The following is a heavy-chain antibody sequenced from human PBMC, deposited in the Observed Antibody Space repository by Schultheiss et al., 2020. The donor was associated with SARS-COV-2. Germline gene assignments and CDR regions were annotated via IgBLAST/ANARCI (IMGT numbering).Heavy chain of an antibody. Sequence: QTLSLTCTVSGGSISSYYWSWIRQPPGKALEWLALIYWDDDKRYSPSLKSRLTISKDTSKNQVVLTMTNMDPVDTATYYCARIVSDTKPYYYYGMDVWGQGTTVTVSS. V-gene: IGHV2-70*01. CDR3: ARIVSDTKPYYYYGMDV. D-gene: IGHD1-14*01. J-gene: IGHJ6*02. CDR1: GGSISSYY. CDR2: IYWDDDK.